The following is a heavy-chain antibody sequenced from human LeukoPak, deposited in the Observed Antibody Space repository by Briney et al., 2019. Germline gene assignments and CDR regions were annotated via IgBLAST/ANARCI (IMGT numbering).Heavy chain of an antibody. Sequence: GASVKVSCKASGYTFTSYYMHWVRQAPGQGLEWMGIINPSGGSTSYAQKFQGRVTMTRDTSTSTVYMELSSLRSEDTAVYYCASGPLVSGFLEWLSRHSTLYGMDVWGQETTVTVSS. V-gene: IGHV1-46*01. CDR3: ASGPLVSGFLEWLSRHSTLYGMDV. J-gene: IGHJ6*02. D-gene: IGHD3-3*01. CDR1: GYTFTSYY. CDR2: INPSGGST.